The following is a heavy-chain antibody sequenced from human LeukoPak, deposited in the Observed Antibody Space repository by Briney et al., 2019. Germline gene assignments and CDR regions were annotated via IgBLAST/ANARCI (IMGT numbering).Heavy chain of an antibody. Sequence: SETLSLTCTVSGGSISSYYWSWIRQPPGKGLEWIGYISYSGSTNYNPSLKSRVAISIDTSKNQFSLKLSSVTAADTAVYYCASGGFCGSTTCYPNWFDPWGQGTLVTVSS. CDR3: ASGGFCGSTTCYPNWFDP. CDR1: GGSISSYY. D-gene: IGHD2-2*01. CDR2: ISYSGST. V-gene: IGHV4-59*01. J-gene: IGHJ5*02.